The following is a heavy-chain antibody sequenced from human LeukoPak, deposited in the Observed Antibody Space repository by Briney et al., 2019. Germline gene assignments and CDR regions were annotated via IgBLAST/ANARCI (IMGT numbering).Heavy chain of an antibody. CDR2: IYYSGST. CDR1: GGSISSYY. J-gene: IGHJ4*02. D-gene: IGHD1-14*01. V-gene: IGHV4-59*01. Sequence: PSETLSLTCTVSGGSISSYYWSWIRQPPGKGLEWIGYIYYSGSTNYNPSLKSRVTISVDTSKNQFSLKLSSVTAADTAVYYCAGETVPGNYFDYWGQGTLVTVSS. CDR3: AGETVPGNYFDY.